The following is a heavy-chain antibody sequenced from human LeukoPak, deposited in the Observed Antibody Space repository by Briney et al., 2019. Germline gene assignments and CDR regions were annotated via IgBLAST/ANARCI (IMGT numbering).Heavy chain of an antibody. Sequence: GASVKVSCKVSGYTLTELSMHWVRQAPGKGLGWMGGFDPEDGETIYAQKFQGRVTMTEDTSTDTAYMELSSLRSEDTAVYYCATDRGYCSGGSCYDYYYGMDVWGQGTTVTVSS. CDR1: GYTLTELS. V-gene: IGHV1-24*01. J-gene: IGHJ6*02. CDR2: FDPEDGET. CDR3: ATDRGYCSGGSCYDYYYGMDV. D-gene: IGHD2-15*01.